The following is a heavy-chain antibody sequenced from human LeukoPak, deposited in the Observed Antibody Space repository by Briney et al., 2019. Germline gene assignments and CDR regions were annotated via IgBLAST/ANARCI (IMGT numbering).Heavy chain of an antibody. J-gene: IGHJ3*02. Sequence: SETLSLTCTVSGYSISSGYYWGWIRQPPGKGLEWIGSIYHSGSTYYNPSLKSRVTISVDTSKNQFSLKLSSVTAADTAVYYCARDVGGYCSSTSCYADAFDIWGQGTMVTVSS. D-gene: IGHD2-2*01. V-gene: IGHV4-38-2*02. CDR3: ARDVGGYCSSTSCYADAFDI. CDR1: GYSISSGYY. CDR2: IYHSGST.